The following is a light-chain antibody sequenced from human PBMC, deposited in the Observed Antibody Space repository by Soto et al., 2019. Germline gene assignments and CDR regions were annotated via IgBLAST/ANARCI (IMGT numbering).Light chain of an antibody. CDR3: QESNDNSGLT. CDR2: SAS. V-gene: IGKV1-5*03. J-gene: IGKJ4*01. Sequence: DIQMTQSPSTLSASVGDRVTITFRASQNIRSWLAWYQQQPGKAPELLIYSASGLESGVTSRFSGSGTGTEFTITINTLQPDDFATYYCQESNDNSGLTFGGGTKVESK. CDR1: QNIRSW.